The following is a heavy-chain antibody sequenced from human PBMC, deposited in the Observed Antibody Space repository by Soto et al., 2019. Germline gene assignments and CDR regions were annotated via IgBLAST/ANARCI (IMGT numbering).Heavy chain of an antibody. J-gene: IGHJ6*02. Sequence: EVQLVESGGGLVKPGGSLSLSCAASGFMFSNYNMNWVRQAPGKGLEWVSSISSRSSSIYYADSVKGRFTISRDNAKNSLDLQMSSRRAEDMAVYYCALDARDCSGGVCYEFYGMDVWFLGTTVTVSS. CDR2: ISSRSSSI. V-gene: IGHV3-21*06. CDR1: GFMFSNYN. CDR3: ALDARDCSGGVCYEFYGMDV. D-gene: IGHD2-8*02.